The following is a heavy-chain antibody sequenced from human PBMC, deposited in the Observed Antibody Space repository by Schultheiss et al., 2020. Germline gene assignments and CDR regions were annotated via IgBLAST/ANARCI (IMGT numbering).Heavy chain of an antibody. CDR1: GGSVSSCSYY. D-gene: IGHD6-13*01. Sequence: SETLSLTCTVSGGSVSSCSYYWSWIRQHPGKGLEWIGYIYYSGSTYYNPYLKSRVTTSVDTSKNQFSLKLSSVTAADTAVYYCARGGSSWYLVGYYYYGMDVWGQGTTVTVSS. J-gene: IGHJ6*02. CDR2: IYYSGST. V-gene: IGHV4-61*01. CDR3: ARGGSSWYLVGYYYYGMDV.